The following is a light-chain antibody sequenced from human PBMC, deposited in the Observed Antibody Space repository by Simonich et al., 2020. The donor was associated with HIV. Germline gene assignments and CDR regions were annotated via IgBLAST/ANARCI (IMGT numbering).Light chain of an antibody. CDR3: SSYTSSTTLL. J-gene: IGLJ2*01. CDR1: SSYVGGYNY. CDR2: DVS. V-gene: IGLV2-14*03. Sequence: QSALTQPASVSGSPGQSITISCTGTSSYVGGYNYVSWYQQHPGKAPKLMIYDVSNRPSGVSNLFSGSKSCNTASLTISGLQAEDEADYYCSSYTSSTTLLFGGGTKLTVL.